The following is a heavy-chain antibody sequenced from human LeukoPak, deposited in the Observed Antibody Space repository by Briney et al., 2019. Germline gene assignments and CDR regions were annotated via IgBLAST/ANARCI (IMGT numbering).Heavy chain of an antibody. CDR2: ISYDGSNK. CDR3: ARDWGQYYGDNYFDY. Sequence: GGSLRLSCAASGFTFSSYAMHWVRQAPGKGLEWVAVISYDGSNKYYADYVKGRFTISRDNSKNTLYLQMNSLRAEDTAVYYCARDWGQYYGDNYFDYWGQGTLVTVSS. J-gene: IGHJ4*02. D-gene: IGHD4-17*01. V-gene: IGHV3-30-3*01. CDR1: GFTFSSYA.